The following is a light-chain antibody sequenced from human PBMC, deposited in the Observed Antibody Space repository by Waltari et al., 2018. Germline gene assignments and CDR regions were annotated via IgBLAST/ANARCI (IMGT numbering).Light chain of an antibody. CDR3: QQYSNWPPWT. Sequence: VVLTQSPGTLSLSPGDRAILSCRASQSLTTSFSTYLAWYQHKPGQAPRLVMYDASTRPSGLPARFSGTGSGREFTLTINSLQSEDVAIYYCQQYSNWPPWTFGQGTTVEIK. CDR2: DAS. V-gene: IGKV3-15*01. J-gene: IGKJ1*01. CDR1: QSLTTSFSTY.